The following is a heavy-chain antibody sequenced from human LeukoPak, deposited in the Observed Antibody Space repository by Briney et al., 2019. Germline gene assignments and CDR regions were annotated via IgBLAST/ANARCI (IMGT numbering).Heavy chain of an antibody. CDR2: IYWYDDK. Sequence: SGRTLVHPTQPLTLTCTFSGFSLSTRGVGVGWIRQPPGKALEWLALIYWYDDKRISPSLKSRLTITKDTSKNQMVLTMTNMDPVDTATYYCAHSRPTGYCSSTSCLPAFDIWGQGTMVTVSS. J-gene: IGHJ3*02. D-gene: IGHD2-2*01. CDR3: AHSRPTGYCSSTSCLPAFDI. CDR1: GFSLSTRGVG. V-gene: IGHV2-5*01.